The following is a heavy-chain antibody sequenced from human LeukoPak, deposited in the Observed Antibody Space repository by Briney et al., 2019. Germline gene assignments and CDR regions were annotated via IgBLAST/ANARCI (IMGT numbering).Heavy chain of an antibody. V-gene: IGHV3-30-3*01. J-gene: IGHJ4*02. Sequence: GRSLRLSCAASGFTFSSYAMHWVRQAPGKGLEWVAVISYDRSNKYYADSVKGRFTISRDNSKNTLYLQMNSLRAEDTAVYYCAREFRGYSYGMDYWGQGTLVTVSS. CDR2: ISYDRSNK. D-gene: IGHD5-18*01. CDR3: AREFRGYSYGMDY. CDR1: GFTFSSYA.